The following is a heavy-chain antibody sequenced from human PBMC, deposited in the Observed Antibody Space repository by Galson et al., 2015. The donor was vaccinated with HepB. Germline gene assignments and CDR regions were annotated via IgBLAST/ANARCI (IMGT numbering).Heavy chain of an antibody. V-gene: IGHV4-34*01. J-gene: IGHJ4*02. CDR1: GGSFSGYY. CDR2: INHSGST. Sequence: ETLSLTCAVYGGSFSGYYWSWIRQPPGKGLEWIGEINHSGSTNYNPSLKSRVTISVDTSKNQFSLKLSSVTAADTAVYYCARVGKQERGTGILTGYAPDEPNNFDYWGQGTLVTVSS. CDR3: ARVGKQERGTGILTGYAPDEPNNFDY. D-gene: IGHD3-9*01.